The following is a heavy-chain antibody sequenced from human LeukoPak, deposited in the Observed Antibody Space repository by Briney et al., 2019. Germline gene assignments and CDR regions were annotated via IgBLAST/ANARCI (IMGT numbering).Heavy chain of an antibody. CDR3: AKAAIAVAGTGGWLDP. Sequence: SETLSLTCTVSGGSISSYYWSWIRQTPGKGLERIGYMYYGGNTNYNPSLKSRVSISVDASKNQLSLRLNSVPAADTAVYYCAKAAIAVAGTGGWLDPWGQGTLVTVSS. CDR1: GGSISSYY. V-gene: IGHV4-59*01. J-gene: IGHJ5*02. D-gene: IGHD6-19*01. CDR2: MYYGGNT.